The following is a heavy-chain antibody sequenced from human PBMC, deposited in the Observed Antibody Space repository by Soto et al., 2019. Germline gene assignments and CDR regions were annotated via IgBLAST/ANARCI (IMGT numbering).Heavy chain of an antibody. CDR3: VQDWTGNSCPCMVV. J-gene: IGHJ6*02. CDR2: ISSSGETT. V-gene: IGHV3-23*01. CDR1: GFTFSSFA. Sequence: EVQLLESGGGLVQPGGSLRLSRAASGFTFSSFAMTWVRQAPGEGLEWVSSISSSGETTYYSDSVKGRFTISRDISKNMVYLQMTSLRAEDTAVYFCVQDWTGNSCPCMVVWGQGTTVTVSS. D-gene: IGHD6-13*01.